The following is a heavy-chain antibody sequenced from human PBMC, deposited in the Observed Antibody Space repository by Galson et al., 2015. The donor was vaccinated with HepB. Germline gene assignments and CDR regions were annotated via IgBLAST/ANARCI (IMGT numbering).Heavy chain of an antibody. Sequence: LRLSCAASGFPFSAHEMNWVRPAPGKGLGGISKISSDSSDISYLDSVRGRFTVSRDNPKNSMYLQMNSLRVEDTAVYYCARGWNSGLHFDSWGQGTLVTVSS. CDR1: GFPFSAHE. CDR2: ISSDSSDI. CDR3: ARGWNSGLHFDS. V-gene: IGHV3-48*03. D-gene: IGHD6-25*01. J-gene: IGHJ4*02.